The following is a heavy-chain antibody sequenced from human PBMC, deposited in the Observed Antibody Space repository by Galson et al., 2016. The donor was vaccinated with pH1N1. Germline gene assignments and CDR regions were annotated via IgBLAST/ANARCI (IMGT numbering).Heavy chain of an antibody. V-gene: IGHV4-38-2*01. J-gene: IGHJ3*01. CDR1: GYSIISGYY. CDR3: ASSIPVTALDAFDL. Sequence: ETLSLTCAVSGYSIISGYYWGWVRQPPGKGLEWIGSIFHSGSTYYNPSLKSRITISVDTSRNQFSLTLSSVTAADTALYYCASSIPVTALDAFDLWGQGTMVTVSS. CDR2: IFHSGST. D-gene: IGHD2-21*02.